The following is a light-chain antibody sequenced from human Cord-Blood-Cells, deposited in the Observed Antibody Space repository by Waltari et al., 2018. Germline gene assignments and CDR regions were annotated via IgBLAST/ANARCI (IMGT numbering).Light chain of an antibody. CDR1: SSDVGSYNL. J-gene: IGLJ2*01. CDR3: CSYAGSSTFVV. Sequence: QSAPTQPASVSGSPGPSITISCTGTSSDVGSYNLVPWYQQHPGKAPKLMIYEGSKRPSGVSNRFSGSKSGNTASLTISGLQAEDEADYYCCSYAGSSTFVVFGGGTKLTVL. V-gene: IGLV2-23*01. CDR2: EGS.